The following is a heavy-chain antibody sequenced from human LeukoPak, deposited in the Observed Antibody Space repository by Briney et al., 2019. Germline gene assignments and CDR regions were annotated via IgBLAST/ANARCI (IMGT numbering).Heavy chain of an antibody. CDR2: IKQDGSEK. D-gene: IGHD6-6*01. Sequence: GGSLRLSCAASGFTFSRYWMSWVRQAPGKGLEWVANIKQDGSEKDYVDSVKGRFTISRDNAKNSLYLQMNSLTAENTAVYYCARESFAARWDWGQGTLVTVSS. V-gene: IGHV3-7*01. CDR3: ARESFAARWD. CDR1: GFTFSRYW. J-gene: IGHJ4*02.